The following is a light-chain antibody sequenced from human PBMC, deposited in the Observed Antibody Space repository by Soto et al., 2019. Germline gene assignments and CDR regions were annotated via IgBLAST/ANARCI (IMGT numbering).Light chain of an antibody. CDR2: AAS. Sequence: EIVLTQSPVTLSLSPGERATLSCRASRSFASSYLGWYQQKPGQAPRLLIYAASTRATGIPDRFGGSGSATDFTLTISRLEPEDSGVYYCQHYDSSPPYTFGQGTKLEIK. CDR3: QHYDSSPPYT. J-gene: IGKJ2*01. CDR1: RSFASSY. V-gene: IGKV3-20*01.